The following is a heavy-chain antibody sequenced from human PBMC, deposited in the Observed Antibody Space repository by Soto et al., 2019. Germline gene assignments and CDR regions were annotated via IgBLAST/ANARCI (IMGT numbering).Heavy chain of an antibody. J-gene: IGHJ6*04. Sequence: EVQLVESGGGLVQPGGSLRLSCAASGFTVSSKYMTWVRQAPGKGLEWVSLIQSGGTTYYADSVKGRFTITRDTSENKLHLQMDSLSVEDAAVYYCARDDVLCDGSRCYGTPLDVWGKGTTVTVSS. CDR2: IQSGGTT. CDR3: ARDDVLCDGSRCYGTPLDV. D-gene: IGHD2-15*01. V-gene: IGHV3-66*01. CDR1: GFTVSSKY.